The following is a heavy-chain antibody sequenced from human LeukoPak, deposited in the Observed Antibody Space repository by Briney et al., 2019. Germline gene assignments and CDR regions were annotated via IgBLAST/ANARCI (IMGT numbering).Heavy chain of an antibody. CDR1: GFTFSSYA. CDR3: ARDLCSGGRCKHDY. V-gene: IGHV3-21*04. D-gene: IGHD2-15*01. CDR2: ISSDSNYI. Sequence: PGGSLRLSCAASGFTFSSYAMSWVRQAPGKGLEWVSSISSDSNYIYYADSVKGRFTISRDNAKNSLYLQMNSLRAEDTAVYYCARDLCSGGRCKHDYWGQGILVTVSS. J-gene: IGHJ4*02.